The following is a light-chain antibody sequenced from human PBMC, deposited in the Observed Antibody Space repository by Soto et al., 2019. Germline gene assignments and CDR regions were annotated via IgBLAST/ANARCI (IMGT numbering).Light chain of an antibody. V-gene: IGKV3-11*01. J-gene: IGKJ3*01. Sequence: EIVLTQSPATLSLSPGERATLSCRASQSVSSYLAWYQQKPGQAPRLLIYDASNRATGIPARFSGSGSGTDFTLTISSLEPEDFATYYCQQSFNTPFTFGPGTKVGVK. CDR1: QSVSSY. CDR2: DAS. CDR3: QQSFNTPFT.